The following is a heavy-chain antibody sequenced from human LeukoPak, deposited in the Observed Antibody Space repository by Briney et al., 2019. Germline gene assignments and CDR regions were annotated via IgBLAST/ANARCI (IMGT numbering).Heavy chain of an antibody. Sequence: SSETLSLTCAVYGGSFSGYYWSWIRQPPGKGLEWIGEINHSGSTNYNPSLKSRVTISVDTSKNQSSLKLSSVTAADTAVYYCARVYYYGSGSYHNWFDPWGQGTLVTVSS. D-gene: IGHD3-10*01. CDR3: ARVYYYGSGSYHNWFDP. V-gene: IGHV4-34*01. J-gene: IGHJ5*02. CDR1: GGSFSGYY. CDR2: INHSGST.